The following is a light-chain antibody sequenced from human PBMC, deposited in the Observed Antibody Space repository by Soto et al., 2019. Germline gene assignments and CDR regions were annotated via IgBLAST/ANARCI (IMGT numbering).Light chain of an antibody. V-gene: IGKV3-20*01. CDR1: QSVSSSY. Sequence: EIVLTQSPGTLSLSPGERATLSCRASQSVSSSYLAWYQQKPGQAPRLLIYGASSRATGIPDRFSGSGSGTEFTHHISRLEREDFVVYYCQQYGSSPPWTVGQGTKVEIK. J-gene: IGKJ1*01. CDR2: GAS. CDR3: QQYGSSPPWT.